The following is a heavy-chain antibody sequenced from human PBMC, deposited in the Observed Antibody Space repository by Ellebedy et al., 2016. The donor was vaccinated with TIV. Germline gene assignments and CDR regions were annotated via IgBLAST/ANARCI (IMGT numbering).Heavy chain of an antibody. CDR2: INSDGSST. D-gene: IGHD7-27*01. CDR3: ARAGADDYYYGMDV. V-gene: IGHV3-74*01. CDR1: GFTFSSYW. Sequence: GESLKISXAASGFTFSSYWMHWVRQAPGKGLVWVSRINSDGSSTSYADSVKGRFTISRDNAKNTLYLQMNSLRAEDTAVYYCARAGADDYYYGMDVWGQGTTVTVSS. J-gene: IGHJ6*02.